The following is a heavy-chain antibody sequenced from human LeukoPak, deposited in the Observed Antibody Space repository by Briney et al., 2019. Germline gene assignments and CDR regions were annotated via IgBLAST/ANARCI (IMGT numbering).Heavy chain of an antibody. D-gene: IGHD3-22*01. CDR2: IIPILGIP. CDR1: GGTFSSYA. CDR3: AGVLHYYDSSGYPN. Sequence: SVKVSCKASGGTFSSYAISWVRQAPGQGLEWMGRIIPILGIPHYAQKFQGRVTIAAEKSTSTAYMELSSLRSEDTAVYYCAGVLHYYDSSGYPNWGQGTLVTVSS. J-gene: IGHJ4*02. V-gene: IGHV1-69*04.